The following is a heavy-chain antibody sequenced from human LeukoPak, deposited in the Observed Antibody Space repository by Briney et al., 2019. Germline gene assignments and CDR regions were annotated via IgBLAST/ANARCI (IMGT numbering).Heavy chain of an antibody. D-gene: IGHD7-27*01. J-gene: IGHJ4*02. CDR2: IKSKTDGGTA. Sequence: GGSLRLSCAASGFTFSNAWMSWVRQAPGKGLEWVGRIKSKTDGGTADYVAPVKGRFTISRDDSIDTLYLQMNSLKTEDTAIYYCATLRSTWGYWGQGTLVTVSS. V-gene: IGHV3-15*01. CDR3: ATLRSTWGY. CDR1: GFTFSNAW.